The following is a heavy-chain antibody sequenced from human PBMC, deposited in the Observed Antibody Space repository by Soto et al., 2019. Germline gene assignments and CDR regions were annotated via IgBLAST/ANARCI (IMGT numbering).Heavy chain of an antibody. CDR2: IIPIFGTA. J-gene: IGHJ3*02. Sequence: GASVKVSCKASGGTFSSYAISWVRQAPGQGLEWMGGIIPIFGTANYAQKFQGRVTITADESTSTAYMELSSLRSEDTAVYYCARESIAARPSVAFDIWGQGTMVTVSS. D-gene: IGHD6-6*01. CDR3: ARESIAARPSVAFDI. CDR1: GGTFSSYA. V-gene: IGHV1-69*13.